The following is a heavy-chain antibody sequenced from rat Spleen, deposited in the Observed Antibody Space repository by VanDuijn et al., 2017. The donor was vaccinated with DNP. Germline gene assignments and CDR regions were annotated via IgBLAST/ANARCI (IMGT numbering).Heavy chain of an antibody. V-gene: IGHV5-58*01. D-gene: IGHD1-2*01. CDR3: ASWAPIAPLSTSNY. CDR2: INTDGGST. CDR1: GFNMNDYW. J-gene: IGHJ2*01. Sequence: EVKIVESGGGLVQPGRSLKLSCVASGFNMNDYWMGWARQAPGKGLEWVASINTDGGSTYYPDSVKGRFTISRDNAENTVYLQMSSLRSEDTATYYCASWAPIAPLSTSNYWGQGVMVTVSS.